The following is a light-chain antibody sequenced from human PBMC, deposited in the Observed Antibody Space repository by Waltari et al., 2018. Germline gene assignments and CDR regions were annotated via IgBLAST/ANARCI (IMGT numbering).Light chain of an antibody. Sequence: QSVLTQPPSASGTPGQRVTISCSGGSCNIGSNVVHWYQRLPGTAPRLLIYSNNQRPSGVPDRFSGSKSGTSASLAISGLQPDDEADYYCATWDDRLTGVLFGGGTKVTVL. J-gene: IGLJ3*02. CDR3: ATWDDRLTGVL. V-gene: IGLV1-44*01. CDR2: SNN. CDR1: SCNIGSNV.